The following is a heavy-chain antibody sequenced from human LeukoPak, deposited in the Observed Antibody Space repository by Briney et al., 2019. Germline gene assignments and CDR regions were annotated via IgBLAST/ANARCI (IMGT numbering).Heavy chain of an antibody. J-gene: IGHJ5*01. D-gene: IGHD1-26*01. CDR3: AKDDGSATMGFDS. Sequence: ASVKVSCKASGYTFTSYGISWARQAPGQGLEWMGWISAYNGNTNYAQKLQGRVTITTDESTNTAYLDLSSLRSEDTAVYYCAKDDGSATMGFDSWGQGTLVSVSS. V-gene: IGHV1-18*01. CDR2: ISAYNGNT. CDR1: GYTFTSYG.